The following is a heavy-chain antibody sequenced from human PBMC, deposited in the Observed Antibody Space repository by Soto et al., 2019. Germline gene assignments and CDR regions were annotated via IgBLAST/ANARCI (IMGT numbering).Heavy chain of an antibody. V-gene: IGHV6-1*01. D-gene: IGHD1-1*01. CDR3: AGTASHHWQCMDV. CDR2: TYYRSRWYN. CDR1: GDSVSGDSAA. Sequence: PSQTLSLTCAISGDSVSGDSAAWNWVRLSPSRDLEWLARTYYRSRWYNDYAVSVRSRITVNADTSKNQFSLPLTSVTPEDTAIYFCAGTASHHWQCMDVWSRGT. J-gene: IGHJ6*02.